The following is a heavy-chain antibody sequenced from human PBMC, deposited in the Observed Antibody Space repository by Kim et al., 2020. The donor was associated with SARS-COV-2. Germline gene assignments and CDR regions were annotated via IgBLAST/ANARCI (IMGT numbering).Heavy chain of an antibody. CDR1: GYTFTRYA. CDR2: IATNSGNP. Sequence: ASVKVPCKASGYTFTRYAINWVRQAPGQGLECMGWIATNSGNPTYAQGFTGRFVFSLDTSVSTAYLQISSLKAEDTAVYYCVRGPYDILTGYDPREYWGQGTLVTVSS. V-gene: IGHV7-4-1*02. J-gene: IGHJ4*02. CDR3: VRGPYDILTGYDPREY. D-gene: IGHD3-9*01.